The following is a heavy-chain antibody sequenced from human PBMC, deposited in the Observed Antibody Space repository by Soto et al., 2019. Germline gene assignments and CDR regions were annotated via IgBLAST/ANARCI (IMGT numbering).Heavy chain of an antibody. CDR1: GFTVSSNY. CDR3: ARDGKGAAYTFGPYYFDS. CDR2: IYSGGST. V-gene: IGHV3-66*01. J-gene: IGHJ4*02. D-gene: IGHD1-1*01. Sequence: GGSLRLSCAASGFTVSSNYMSWVRQAPGKGLEWVSVIYSGGSTYYADSVKGRFTISRDNSKNTLYLQMNSLRAEDTAVYYCARDGKGAAYTFGPYYFDSWGQGALVTVSS.